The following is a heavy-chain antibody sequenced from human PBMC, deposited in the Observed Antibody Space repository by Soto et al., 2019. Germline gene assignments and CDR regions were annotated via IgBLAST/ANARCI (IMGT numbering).Heavy chain of an antibody. CDR2: INPSGGST. V-gene: IGHV1-46*01. D-gene: IGHD3-22*01. CDR1: GYTFTSYY. J-gene: IGHJ4*02. CDR3: ARGSHRLVITPPYYFDY. Sequence: ASVKVSCKASGYTFTSYYMHWVRQAPGQGLEWMGIINPSGGSTSYAQKFQGRVTMTRDTSTSTVYMELSSLRSEDTAVYYCARGSHRLVITPPYYFDYWGQGTLVTVSS.